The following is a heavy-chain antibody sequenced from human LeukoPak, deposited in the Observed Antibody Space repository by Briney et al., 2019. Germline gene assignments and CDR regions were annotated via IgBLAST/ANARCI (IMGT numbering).Heavy chain of an antibody. D-gene: IGHD3-9*01. V-gene: IGHV7-4-1*02. CDR3: ARGGFDSRWACDI. Sequence: ASVKVSCKASGGTFSSYAISWVRQAPGQGLEWMGWINTNTRTPTYAQGFTGRLVFSLDTSVSTAYLQISSLAAEDTAVYYCARGGFDSRWACDIWGQGTVVTVSS. J-gene: IGHJ3*02. CDR1: GGTFSSYA. CDR2: INTNTRTP.